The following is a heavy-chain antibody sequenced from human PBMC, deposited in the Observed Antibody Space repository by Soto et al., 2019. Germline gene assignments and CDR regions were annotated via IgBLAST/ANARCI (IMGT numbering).Heavy chain of an antibody. Sequence: GASVKVSCKASGGTFSSYAISWVRQAPGQGLEWMGGIIPIFGTANYAQKFQGRVTITADESTSTAYMELSSLRSEDTAVYYCVRLRSIGGLAFDIWGQGTMVTVSS. CDR2: IIPIFGTA. V-gene: IGHV1-69*13. J-gene: IGHJ3*02. CDR1: GGTFSSYA. CDR3: VRLRSIGGLAFDI. D-gene: IGHD2-2*01.